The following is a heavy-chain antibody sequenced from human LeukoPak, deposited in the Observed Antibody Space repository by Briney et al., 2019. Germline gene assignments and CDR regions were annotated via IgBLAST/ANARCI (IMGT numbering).Heavy chain of an antibody. V-gene: IGHV1-8*01. Sequence: ASVKVSCKASGYTFTSYDINWVRQATGQGLERMGWMNPNSGNTGYAQKFQGRVTMTRNTSISTAYMELSSLRSEDTAVYYCARFLTHCSSTSCYLRGWFDPWGQGTLVTVSS. J-gene: IGHJ5*02. CDR2: MNPNSGNT. D-gene: IGHD2-2*01. CDR3: ARFLTHCSSTSCYLRGWFDP. CDR1: GYTFTSYD.